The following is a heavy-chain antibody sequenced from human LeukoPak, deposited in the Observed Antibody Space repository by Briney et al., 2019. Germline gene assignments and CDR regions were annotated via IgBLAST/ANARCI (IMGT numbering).Heavy chain of an antibody. V-gene: IGHV1-46*01. Sequence: GASVKVSCKASGYTFTSYYMHWVRQAPGQGLEWMGIINPSGGSTSYAQKFQGRVTMTRDMSTSTVYMELSILRSDDTAVYYCVRSGYCYGGTCHSGAFDIWGQGTVVTVSS. CDR2: INPSGGST. D-gene: IGHD2-15*01. CDR1: GYTFTSYY. CDR3: VRSGYCYGGTCHSGAFDI. J-gene: IGHJ3*02.